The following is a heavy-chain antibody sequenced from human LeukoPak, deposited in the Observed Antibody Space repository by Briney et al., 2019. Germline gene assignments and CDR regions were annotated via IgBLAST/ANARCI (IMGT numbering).Heavy chain of an antibody. D-gene: IGHD4-17*01. V-gene: IGHV4-39*07. CDR3: ASSYGDYPDYYGMDV. CDR1: GGSISSSSYY. Sequence: SETLSLTCTVSGGSISSSSYYWGWIRQPPGKGLEWIGSIYYSGSTYYNPSLKSRVTISVDTSKNQFSLKLSSVTAADTAVYYCASSYGDYPDYYGMDVWGQGTTVTVSS. J-gene: IGHJ6*02. CDR2: IYYSGST.